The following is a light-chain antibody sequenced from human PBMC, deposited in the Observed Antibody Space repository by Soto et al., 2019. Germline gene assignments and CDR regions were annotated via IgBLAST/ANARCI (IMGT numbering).Light chain of an antibody. CDR2: KAS. CDR3: QHSNSYSEA. J-gene: IGKJ1*01. Sequence: DIQMTQSPSTLSGSVGDRVTITCRASQTISSWLAWYQQKPGKAPKLLIYKASTLKSGVPSRFSGSGSGTEFTLTRSSLQPDDFATYYCQHSNSYSEAVGQGTKVELK. V-gene: IGKV1-5*03. CDR1: QTISSW.